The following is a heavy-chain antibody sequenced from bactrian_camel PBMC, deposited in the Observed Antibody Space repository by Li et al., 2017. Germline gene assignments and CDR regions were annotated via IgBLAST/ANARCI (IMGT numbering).Heavy chain of an antibody. CDR1: GDTIGRYC. Sequence: VQLVESGGGSVQVGGSLRLSCVASGDTIGRYCMGWFRQIPDREREGVAGIESDGSTSYADSVKGRFTISRDNAKNTLYLHMNSLKYEDTAVYYCASLSAVASTSMKSHWGQGTQVTVS. D-gene: IGHD4*01. CDR3: ASLSAVASTSMKSH. J-gene: IGHJ4*01. V-gene: IGHV3S55*01. CDR2: IESDGST.